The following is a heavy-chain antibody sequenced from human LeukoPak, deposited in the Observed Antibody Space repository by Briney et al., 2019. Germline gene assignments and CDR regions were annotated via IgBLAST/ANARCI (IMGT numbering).Heavy chain of an antibody. CDR1: GFTFSSYA. CDR3: AKAPLFYCSSTSCYSNPRYYYYMDV. V-gene: IGHV3-23*01. D-gene: IGHD2-2*01. CDR2: ISGSGGST. J-gene: IGHJ6*03. Sequence: SGGSLRLSCAASGFTFSSYAMSWVRQAPGKGLEWVSAISGSGGSTYYADSVKGRFTISRDNSKNTLYLQMNSLRAEDTAVYYCAKAPLFYCSSTSCYSNPRYYYYMDVWGKGTTVTVSS.